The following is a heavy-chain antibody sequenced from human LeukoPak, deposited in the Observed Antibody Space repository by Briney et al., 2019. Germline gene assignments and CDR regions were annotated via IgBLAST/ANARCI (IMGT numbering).Heavy chain of an antibody. J-gene: IGHJ4*02. CDR1: GFTVSDNY. CDR3: ARDAPQVPAAGVLAS. D-gene: IGHD6-13*01. Sequence: GGSLRLSCAASGFTVSDNYMSWVRQAPGKGLEWVSVMYSGGDTYYADSVKGRFIFSRDISNKTLYLQMNGLRTEDTAMYYCARDAPQVPAAGVLASWGQGTLVTVSS. CDR2: MYSGGDT. V-gene: IGHV3-53*01.